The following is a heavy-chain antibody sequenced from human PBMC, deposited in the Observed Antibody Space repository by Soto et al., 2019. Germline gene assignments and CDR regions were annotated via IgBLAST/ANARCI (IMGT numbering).Heavy chain of an antibody. D-gene: IGHD6-19*01. V-gene: IGHV4-34*01. CDR3: AGPPYSSGWYGRAAFDI. CDR2: INHSGST. CDR1: GGSFSGYY. Sequence: TSETLSLTCAVYGGSFSGYYWSWIRQPPGKGLEWIGEINHSGSTNYNPSLKSRVTISVDTSKNQFSLKLSSVTAADTAVYYCAGPPYSSGWYGRAAFDIWGQGTMVT. J-gene: IGHJ3*02.